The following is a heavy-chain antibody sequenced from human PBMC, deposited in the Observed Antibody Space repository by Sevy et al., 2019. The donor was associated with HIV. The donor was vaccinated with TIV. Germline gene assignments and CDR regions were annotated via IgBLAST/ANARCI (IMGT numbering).Heavy chain of an antibody. D-gene: IGHD2-8*01. CDR1: GFTFPIYS. V-gene: IGHV3-30*04. J-gene: IGHJ4*02. CDR3: ARVAVEYCTNDCYHRFDH. Sequence: GGSLRLSCVASGFTFPIYSVLWIRQAPGKGLEWLTLISYDGNYKYYADSVKGRFTISRDNSNNILYLQMSCLRVEDTALYFCARVAVEYCTNDCYHRFDHSGLRTLVTVSS. CDR2: ISYDGNYK.